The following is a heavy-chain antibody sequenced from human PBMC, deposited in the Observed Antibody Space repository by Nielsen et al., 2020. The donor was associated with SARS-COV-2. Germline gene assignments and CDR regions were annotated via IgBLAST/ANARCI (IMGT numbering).Heavy chain of an antibody. V-gene: IGHV4-31*03. Sequence: LRLSCTVSGGSISSGGYYWSWIRQHPGKGLEWIGYIYYSGSTYYNPSLKSRVTISVDTSKNQFSLKLSSVTAADTAVYYCARDLTVTTRGAFDIWGQGTTVTVSS. J-gene: IGHJ3*02. CDR3: ARDLTVTTRGAFDI. CDR1: GGSISSGGYY. D-gene: IGHD4-17*01. CDR2: IYYSGST.